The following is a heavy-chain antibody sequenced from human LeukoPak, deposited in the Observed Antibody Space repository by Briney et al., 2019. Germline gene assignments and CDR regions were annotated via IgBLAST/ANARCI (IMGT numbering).Heavy chain of an antibody. CDR2: IYSGGST. CDR3: ARTMMGDYFDY. D-gene: IGHD3-16*01. J-gene: IGHJ4*02. CDR1: GFTVSSNY. V-gene: IGHV3-53*01. Sequence: GGSLRLSCAASGFTVSSNYMSSVRHAPGKGLEWVPVIYSGGSTYYADSVKGRFTISRDNSKNTLYLQMNSLRAEDTAVYYCARTMMGDYFDYWGQGTLVTVSS.